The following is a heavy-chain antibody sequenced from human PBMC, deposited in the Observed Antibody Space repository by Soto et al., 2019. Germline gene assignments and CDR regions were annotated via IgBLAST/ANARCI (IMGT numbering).Heavy chain of an antibody. CDR3: ARGDRGGSGSPASYYYSGLDV. V-gene: IGHV3-23*01. Sequence: DVQVLESGGDLVQPGGSLRLSCAASGFTFNSYAMSWVRQAPGKELEWVSNVSAGGDMTYYSDSVKGRFTISRDNSNNALFLQMNSLRIEDTALYYCARGDRGGSGSPASYYYSGLDVWGPGTTVTVS. J-gene: IGHJ6*02. CDR1: GFTFNSYA. CDR2: VSAGGDMT. D-gene: IGHD3-10*01.